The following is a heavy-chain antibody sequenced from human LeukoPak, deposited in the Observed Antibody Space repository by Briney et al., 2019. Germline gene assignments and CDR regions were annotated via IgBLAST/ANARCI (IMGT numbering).Heavy chain of an antibody. CDR1: VYTFTGYY. J-gene: IGHJ4*02. D-gene: IGHD3-3*01. CDR3: ARAQGPIEFWCGCRDFDY. V-gene: IGHV1-2*02. CDR2: INPNSGGT. Sequence: ASVKVSFKASVYTFTGYYLHWVRQAPGQGLEWMGCINPNSGGTNYAQKFQGRVTMTRDTSISTASMELSRLGSDDTAVHCCARAQGPIEFWCGCRDFDYWGQGTLVTVSS.